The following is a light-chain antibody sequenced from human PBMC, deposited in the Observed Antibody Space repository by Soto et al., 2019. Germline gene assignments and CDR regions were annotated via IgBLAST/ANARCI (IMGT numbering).Light chain of an antibody. CDR3: QQYSSGVS. Sequence: EIVMTQSPVTLSLSPGDTATLSCRASQTITSNLAWYQPKPGQPPSLLIYGASTRATGIPARFTGSGSGTEFSLTITNLQSEDFAVYYCQQYSSGVSFGGVTQLEI. CDR1: QTITSN. V-gene: IGKV3-15*01. J-gene: IGKJ4*01. CDR2: GAS.